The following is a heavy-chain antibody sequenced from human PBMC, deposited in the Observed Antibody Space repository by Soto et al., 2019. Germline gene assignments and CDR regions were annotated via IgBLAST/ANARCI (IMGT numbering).Heavy chain of an antibody. V-gene: IGHV3-30*18. Sequence: QVQLVESGGGVVQPGRSLRLSCAASGFTFSSCGMHWVRQAPGKGLEWVAVVTYEENEINYADSLKGRFTISRDNSKNMVYLQMDSLRVEDTAVYYCAKDQSSGYWRTADYWGQGTLITVSS. CDR1: GFTFSSCG. CDR3: AKDQSSGYWRTADY. CDR2: VTYEENEI. D-gene: IGHD6-25*01. J-gene: IGHJ4*02.